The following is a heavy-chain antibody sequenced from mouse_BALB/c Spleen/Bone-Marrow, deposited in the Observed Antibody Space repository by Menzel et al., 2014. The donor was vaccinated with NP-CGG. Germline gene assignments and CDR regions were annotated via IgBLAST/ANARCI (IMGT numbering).Heavy chain of an antibody. CDR3: TSLRLPY. CDR1: GYTFTSYW. Sequence: LQQSGSELVRPGASVKLSCKASGYTFTSYWMHWVEQRPGQGLEWIGNIYPGSGSTNYDEKFKSKATLTVDTSSSTAYMQLSSLTSEDSAVYYCTSLRLPYWGQGTLVTVSA. D-gene: IGHD1-2*01. CDR2: IYPGSGST. V-gene: IGHV1S22*01. J-gene: IGHJ3*01.